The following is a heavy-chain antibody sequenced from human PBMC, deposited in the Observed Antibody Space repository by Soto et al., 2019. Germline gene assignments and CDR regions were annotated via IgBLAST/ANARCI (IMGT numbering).Heavy chain of an antibody. D-gene: IGHD3-9*01. CDR1: GYSFTSYC. V-gene: IGHV5-10-1*03. CDR3: ARGLLTGPHITGHWFDP. J-gene: IGHJ5*02. Sequence: EVQLVQSGAEVKKPGESLRISCKGSGYSFTSYCINWVRQMPGKGLEWMGRIDPSASYATYSPSFQGHVTFSIDKSINTAYLQWSSLKASDTAIYYCARGLLTGPHITGHWFDPWGQGTLVTVSS. CDR2: IDPSASYA.